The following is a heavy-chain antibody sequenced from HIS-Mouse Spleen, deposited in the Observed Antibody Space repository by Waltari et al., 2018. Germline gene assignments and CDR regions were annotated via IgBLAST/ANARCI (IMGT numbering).Heavy chain of an antibody. CDR2: IYYSGST. CDR3: AREIPYSSSWYDWYFDL. V-gene: IGHV4-39*07. D-gene: IGHD6-13*01. J-gene: IGHJ2*01. CDR1: GGSISSSSYY. Sequence: QLQLQESGPGLVKPSETLSLTCTVSGGSISSSSYYWGWIRQPPGKGLEWFGSIYYSGSTYSNPALKSGVTISVDTSKNQFSLKLSSVTAADTAVYYCAREIPYSSSWYDWYFDLWGRGTLVTVSS.